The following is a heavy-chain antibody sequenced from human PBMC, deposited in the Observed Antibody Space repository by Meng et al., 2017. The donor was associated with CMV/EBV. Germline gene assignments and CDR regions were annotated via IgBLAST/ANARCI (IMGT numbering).Heavy chain of an antibody. CDR3: ARVWDSGWDY. D-gene: IGHD3-22*01. V-gene: IGHV4-34*01. J-gene: IGHJ4*02. CDR1: GGSFSGYY. CDR2: INHSGST. Sequence: QVQLQQGGAGLLKPSETLSLTCAVYGGSFSGYYWSWIRQPPGKGLEWIGEINHSGSTNYNPSLKSRVTISVDTSKNQFSLKLSSVTAADTAAYYCARVWDSGWDYWGQGTLVTVSS.